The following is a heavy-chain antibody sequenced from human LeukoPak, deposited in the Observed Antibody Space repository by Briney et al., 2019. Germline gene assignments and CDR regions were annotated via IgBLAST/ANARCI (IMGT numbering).Heavy chain of an antibody. V-gene: IGHV3-33*06. J-gene: IGHJ4*02. Sequence: GGSLRLSCAASGFTFSSYGMHWVRQAPGKGLEWVAVIWYDGSNKDYADSVKGRFTISRDNSKNTLYLQMNSLRDEDTAVYYCAKRPRGNYLDPFDYWGQGTLVTVSS. CDR1: GFTFSSYG. D-gene: IGHD3-10*01. CDR2: IWYDGSNK. CDR3: AKRPRGNYLDPFDY.